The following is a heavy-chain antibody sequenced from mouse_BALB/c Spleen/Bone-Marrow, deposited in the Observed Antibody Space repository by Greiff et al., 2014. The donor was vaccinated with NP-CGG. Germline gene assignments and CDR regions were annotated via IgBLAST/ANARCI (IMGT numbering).Heavy chain of an antibody. D-gene: IGHD2-2*01. J-gene: IGHJ2*01. CDR2: IRNKANGYTT. Sequence: EVQLVESGGGLVQPGGSLRLSCATSRFTFTDYYMSWVRQPPGKALEWLVFIRNKANGYTTEYSASVKGRFTISRDNSQSILYLQMNTLRAEDSATYYCARDGYDDYWGQGTTLTVSS. CDR3: ARDGYDDY. V-gene: IGHV7-3*02. CDR1: RFTFTDYY.